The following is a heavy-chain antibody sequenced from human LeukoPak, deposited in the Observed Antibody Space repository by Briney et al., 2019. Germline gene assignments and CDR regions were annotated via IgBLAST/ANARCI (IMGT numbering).Heavy chain of an antibody. CDR3: TRVFVGDEYSSSGY. CDR2: INSDGSST. V-gene: IGHV3-74*01. D-gene: IGHD6-13*01. J-gene: IGHJ4*02. CDR1: GFTFSRYY. Sequence: GGSLRLSCAASGFTFSRYYMHWVRQAPGKGLVWVSRINSDGSSTTYADSVKGRFTISRDNAKNTLYLQMNSLKVEDKAVYYCTRVFVGDEYSSSGYWGQGTLVTVSS.